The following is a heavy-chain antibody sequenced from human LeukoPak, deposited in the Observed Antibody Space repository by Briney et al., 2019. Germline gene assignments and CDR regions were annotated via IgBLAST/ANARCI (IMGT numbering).Heavy chain of an antibody. CDR2: ISPGGGTT. V-gene: IGHV3-23*01. J-gene: IGHJ4*02. CDR1: GFAFGSEA. Sequence: GGSLRLSCAVSGFAFGSEAMSWVRQSPARGLEWVASISPGGGTTYYADYVKGRFTISRDNSKNTLYLQMNSLRAEDTAVYYCAKGGYFDYWGQGTLVTVSS. CDR3: AKGGYFDY.